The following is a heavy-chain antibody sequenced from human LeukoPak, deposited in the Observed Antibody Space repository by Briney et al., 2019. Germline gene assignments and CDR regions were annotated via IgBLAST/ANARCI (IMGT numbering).Heavy chain of an antibody. V-gene: IGHV4-59*01. J-gene: IGHJ6*03. CDR1: GGSINSYY. CDR2: FYNSGST. CDR3: ARGKSTVGVPFYYYYMDV. Sequence: SETLSLTCTVSGGSINSYYWNWIRQPPGKGLEWIGYFYNSGSTDYNPSLKSRVTISVDTSKNQFSLKLSSVTAADTAVYYCARGKSTVGVPFYYYYMDVWGKGTTVTVSS. D-gene: IGHD4-11*01.